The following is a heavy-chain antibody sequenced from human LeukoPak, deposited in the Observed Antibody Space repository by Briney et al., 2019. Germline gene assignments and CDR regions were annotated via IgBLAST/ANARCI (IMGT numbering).Heavy chain of an antibody. CDR1: GFTFSSYE. D-gene: IGHD3-22*01. CDR3: ARASLRITMINY. J-gene: IGHJ4*02. CDR2: ISSSGSTI. Sequence: HPGGSLRLSCAASGFTFSSYEMNWVRQAPGKGLEWVSYISSSGSTIYYADSVKGRFTISRDNAKNSLYLQMNSLRAEDTAVYYCARASLRITMINYWGQGTLVTVSS. V-gene: IGHV3-48*03.